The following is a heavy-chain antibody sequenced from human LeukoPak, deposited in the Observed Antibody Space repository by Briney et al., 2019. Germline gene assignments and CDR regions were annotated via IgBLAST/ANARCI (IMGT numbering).Heavy chain of an antibody. CDR2: INPNSGGT. CDR3: ARDRDGGATTNNWFDP. J-gene: IGHJ5*02. Sequence: GSVKVSCKASGYTFTGYYMHWVRQAPGQGLEWMGWINPNSGGTNYAQNVQGRVTMTRDTSTSTAYMELSRLRADDTAVYYCARDRDGGATTNNWFDPWGQGTLVTVSS. V-gene: IGHV1-2*02. CDR1: GYTFTGYY. D-gene: IGHD1-26*01.